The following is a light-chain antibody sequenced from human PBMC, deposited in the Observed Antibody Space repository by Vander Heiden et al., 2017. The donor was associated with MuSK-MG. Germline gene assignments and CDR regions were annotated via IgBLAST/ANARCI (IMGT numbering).Light chain of an antibody. Sequence: IAVTQSPHSLSLSLGETATITCKASQSPLSIKNNRHYFAWYQQKAGQPPRLLIYWASTRESGVPDRFSGSGSGTDFTLTISSLQAEDTAVYFCQQYDSVPWTFGQGTKVEIK. J-gene: IGKJ1*01. CDR2: WAS. CDR3: QQYDSVPWT. V-gene: IGKV4-1*01. CDR1: QSPLSIKNNRHY.